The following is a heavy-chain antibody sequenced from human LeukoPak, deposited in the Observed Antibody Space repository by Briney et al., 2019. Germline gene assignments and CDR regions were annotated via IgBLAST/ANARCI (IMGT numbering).Heavy chain of an antibody. V-gene: IGHV4-34*01. Sequence: PSETLSLTCAVYGGSFSGYYWSWIRQPPGKGLEWIGEINHSGSTNYNPSLKSRVTISVDTSKNQFSLKLSSVTAADTAVYYCARGSAYCGGDCYIDHWGQGTLVTVSS. CDR3: ARGSAYCGGDCYIDH. J-gene: IGHJ4*02. D-gene: IGHD2-21*02. CDR2: INHSGST. CDR1: GGSFSGYY.